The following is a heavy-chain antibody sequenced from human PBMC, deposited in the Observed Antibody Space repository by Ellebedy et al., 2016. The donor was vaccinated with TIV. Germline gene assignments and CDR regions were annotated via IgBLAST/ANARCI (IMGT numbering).Heavy chain of an antibody. V-gene: IGHV3-21*01. Sequence: PGGSLRLSCAASGFTFSSYSMNWVRQAPGTGLEWVSSISSSSSYIYYADSVKGRFTISRDNAKNSLYLQMNSLRAEETAVYYCARLVYYYDSSGCFDYWGQGTLVTVSS. J-gene: IGHJ4*02. D-gene: IGHD3-22*01. CDR1: GFTFSSYS. CDR3: ARLVYYYDSSGCFDY. CDR2: ISSSSSYI.